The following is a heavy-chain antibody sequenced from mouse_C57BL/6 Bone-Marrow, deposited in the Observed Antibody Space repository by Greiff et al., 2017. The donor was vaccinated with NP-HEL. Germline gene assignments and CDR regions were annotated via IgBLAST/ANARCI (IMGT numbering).Heavy chain of an antibody. V-gene: IGHV5-16*01. J-gene: IGHJ1*03. CDR1: GFTFSDYY. D-gene: IGHD1-1*01. Sequence: EVMLVESEGGLVQPGSSMKLSCTASGFTFSDYYVAWVRQVPEKGLEWVANINYDGSSTYYLDSLKSRFIISRDNAKNILYLQMSSLKSEDTATYYCAREESFYYGSSYLYWYFDVWGTGTTVTVSS. CDR3: AREESFYYGSSYLYWYFDV. CDR2: INYDGSST.